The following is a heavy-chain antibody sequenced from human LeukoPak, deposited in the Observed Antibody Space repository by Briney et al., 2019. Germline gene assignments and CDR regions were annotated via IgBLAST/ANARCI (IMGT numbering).Heavy chain of an antibody. CDR2: ISSGSSYI. CDR1: GFTVSSNY. CDR3: ARSSYSSSWYTQSFLSDYYMDV. V-gene: IGHV3-21*01. Sequence: PGGSLRLSCAASGFTVSSNYMSWVRQAPGKGLEWVSSISSGSSYIYYADSVKGRFTISRDNAKNSLYLQMNSLRAEDTAVYYCARSSYSSSWYTQSFLSDYYMDVWGKGTTVTVSS. J-gene: IGHJ6*03. D-gene: IGHD6-13*01.